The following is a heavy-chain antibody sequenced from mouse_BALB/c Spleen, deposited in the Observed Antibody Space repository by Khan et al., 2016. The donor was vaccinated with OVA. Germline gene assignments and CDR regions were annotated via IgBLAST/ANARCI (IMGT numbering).Heavy chain of an antibody. Sequence: EVQVVESGGGLVQPGGSRKLSCAASGFTFSSFGMHWVRQAPEKGLEWVAYISSGSSTIYYADTVKGRFTISRDKRKNTLFQQMTRLRSEETAMYYCAIFPLYYCYLDYWGQGTTLTVSS. J-gene: IGHJ2*01. CDR1: GFTFSSFG. D-gene: IGHD1-1*01. V-gene: IGHV5-17*02. CDR3: AIFPLYYCYLDY. CDR2: ISSGSSTI.